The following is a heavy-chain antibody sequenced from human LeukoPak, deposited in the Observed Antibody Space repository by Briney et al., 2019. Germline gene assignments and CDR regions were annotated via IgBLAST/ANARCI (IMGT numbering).Heavy chain of an antibody. V-gene: IGHV3-74*01. CDR1: GFTFSSYW. Sequence: PGGSLRLSCAASGFTFSSYWMHWVRQGPGKGLVWVSRIKSDGSSTSYADSVKGRFTISRDNAKNTLYLQMNSLRSEDTAVYYCAASPGYSSSWYLDFDYWGQGTLVTVSS. D-gene: IGHD6-13*01. CDR2: IKSDGSST. CDR3: AASPGYSSSWYLDFDY. J-gene: IGHJ4*02.